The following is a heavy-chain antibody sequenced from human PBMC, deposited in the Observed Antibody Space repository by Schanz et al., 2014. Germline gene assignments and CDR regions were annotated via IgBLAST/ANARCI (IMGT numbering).Heavy chain of an antibody. CDR3: AKDLYNYGIFDS. CDR2: MSGSGSTA. Sequence: VQLLESGGGLVQPGGSLRLSCAASGFTFFGSFAMCFVRQAPGKGLEWVSGMSGSGSTADYADSVKGRFTISRDNSRKTLYLQMNSLRADDTAVYYCAKDLYNYGIFDSWGQGTLVTVSS. D-gene: IGHD3-16*01. V-gene: IGHV3-23*01. CDR1: GFTFFGSFA. J-gene: IGHJ5*01.